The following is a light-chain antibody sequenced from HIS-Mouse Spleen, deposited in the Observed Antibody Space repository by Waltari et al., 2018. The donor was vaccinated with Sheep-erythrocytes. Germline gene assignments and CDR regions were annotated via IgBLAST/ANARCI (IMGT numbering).Light chain of an antibody. Sequence: QSALTQPRSVSGSPRQSVTISCTGTSSAVGGSNYVSWYQTPPGKAPKLMIYDVSTRPSGVPDRFSGSKSGTTASLTISGLQAEDEADYYCCSYAGSYTWVFGGGTKLTVL. V-gene: IGLV2-11*01. CDR3: CSYAGSYTWV. CDR1: SSAVGGSNY. CDR2: DVS. J-gene: IGLJ3*02.